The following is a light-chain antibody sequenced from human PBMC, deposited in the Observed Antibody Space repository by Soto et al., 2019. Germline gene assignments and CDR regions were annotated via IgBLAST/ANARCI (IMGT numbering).Light chain of an antibody. V-gene: IGKV4-1*01. CDR3: QQYYSTPLT. J-gene: IGKJ3*01. CDR1: QSVLYSSNNKNY. CDR2: WAS. Sequence: DIVMTQSPDSLVVSLGERATINCKSSQSVLYSSNNKNYLAWYQHKPGQPPKLLIYWASTRESGVPDRFSGSGSGTDFTLTISSLQAEDVAVYYCQQYYSTPLTFGPGTKVDIK.